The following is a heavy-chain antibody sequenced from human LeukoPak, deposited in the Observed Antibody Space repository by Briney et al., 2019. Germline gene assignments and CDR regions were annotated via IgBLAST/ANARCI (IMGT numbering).Heavy chain of an antibody. J-gene: IGHJ5*02. CDR1: GGTFSSYA. Sequence: SVKVSCKASGGTFSSYAISGVRQSPGQGLEWMGGIIPIFGTANYAQKFQGRVTITADESTSTAYMELSSLRSEDTAVYYCARAPLPHTYNWFDPWGQGTLVTVSS. CDR3: ARAPLPHTYNWFDP. D-gene: IGHD5/OR15-5a*01. V-gene: IGHV1-69*13. CDR2: IIPIFGTA.